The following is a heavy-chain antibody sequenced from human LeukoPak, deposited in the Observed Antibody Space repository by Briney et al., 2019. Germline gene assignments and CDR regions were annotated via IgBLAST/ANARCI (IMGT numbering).Heavy chain of an antibody. D-gene: IGHD4-17*01. CDR2: IWYDGSNK. CDR1: GFTFSSYG. CDR3: ARDFTVTTYNWFDP. V-gene: IGHV3-33*01. J-gene: IGHJ5*02. Sequence: GGSLRLSCAASGFTFSSYGMHWVRQAPGKGLEWVAVIWYDGSNKYYADSVKGRFTISRDNSKNTLYLQMNSLRAEDTAVYYCARDFTVTTYNWFDPWGQGTLVTVSS.